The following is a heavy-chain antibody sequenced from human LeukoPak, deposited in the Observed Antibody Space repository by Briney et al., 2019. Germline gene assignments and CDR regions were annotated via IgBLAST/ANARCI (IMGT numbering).Heavy chain of an antibody. Sequence: SQTLSLTCTVSGGSISTDNCYWSWIRQPAGKGLEWIGRIYPSGSTNYNPSLKSRVTISVDTSKNQFSLKLNSVTAADTAVYYCARGRYFPSNWFDPWGQGTLVTVSS. D-gene: IGHD3-9*01. CDR1: GGSISTDNCY. J-gene: IGHJ5*02. CDR3: ARGRYFPSNWFDP. CDR2: IYPSGST. V-gene: IGHV4-61*02.